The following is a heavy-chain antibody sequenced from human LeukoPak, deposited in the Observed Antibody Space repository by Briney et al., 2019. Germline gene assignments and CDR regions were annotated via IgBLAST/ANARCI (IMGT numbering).Heavy chain of an antibody. V-gene: IGHV4-4*07. CDR3: ARGQGYTYGGTNSFDF. J-gene: IGHJ4*02. Sequence: KPSETLSLTRTVSGASINPYYWSWMRQSAGGGLEWIGRVYASGTTNYNPPLSLNGRVTMPVDMSKNHFSLKLISVTAADTAVYYCARGQGYTYGGTNSFDFWGGGIEVTVSS. D-gene: IGHD1-26*01. CDR2: VYASGTT. CDR1: GASINPYY.